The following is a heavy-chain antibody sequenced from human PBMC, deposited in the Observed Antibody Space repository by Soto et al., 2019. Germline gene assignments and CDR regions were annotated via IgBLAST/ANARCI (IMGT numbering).Heavy chain of an antibody. Sequence: ASVKVSCKASGYTFTSYGISWVRQAPGQGLEWMGWICAYNGNTNYAQTLQGRVTMTTDTSTSTAYMEMRSLRSDDTVVYYCARWESTFFGVVTPWYYGMDVWGQGTTVTVSS. V-gene: IGHV1-18*04. CDR2: ICAYNGNT. J-gene: IGHJ6*02. CDR3: ARWESTFFGVVTPWYYGMDV. D-gene: IGHD3-3*01. CDR1: GYTFTSYG.